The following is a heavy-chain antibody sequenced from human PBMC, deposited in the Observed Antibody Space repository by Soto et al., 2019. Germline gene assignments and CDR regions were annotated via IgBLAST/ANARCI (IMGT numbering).Heavy chain of an antibody. CDR2: ISAYNGNT. CDR3: ARRGGCSSTSCWGNYYYYGMDV. CDR1: GYTFTSYG. V-gene: IGHV1-18*01. D-gene: IGHD2-2*01. J-gene: IGHJ6*02. Sequence: QVQLVQSGAEVKKPGASVKVSCKASGYTFTSYGISWVRQAPGQGLEWMGWISAYNGNTNYAQKLQGRVTMTTDTSTSTAYMELRSLRSDDTAVYYCARRGGCSSTSCWGNYYYYGMDVWGQGTTVIVSS.